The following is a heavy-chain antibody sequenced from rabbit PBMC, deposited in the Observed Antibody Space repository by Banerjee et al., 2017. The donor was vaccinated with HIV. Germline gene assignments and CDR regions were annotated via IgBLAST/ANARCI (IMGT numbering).Heavy chain of an antibody. Sequence: QEQLEECGGGLAQPEGFLPPTCTASGVSFTNSYRRCRVRQAAGTGLEWIACIYAGNSGTTYSANWEKGRFTITKTSSTTVTLHMTSLSAADTDTYFCARSTNSYCSFNLWGQGTLVTVS. CDR3: ARSTNSYCSFNL. D-gene: IGHD6-1*01. V-gene: IGHV1S45*01. J-gene: IGHJ4*01. CDR1: GVSFTNSYR. CDR2: IYAGNSGTT.